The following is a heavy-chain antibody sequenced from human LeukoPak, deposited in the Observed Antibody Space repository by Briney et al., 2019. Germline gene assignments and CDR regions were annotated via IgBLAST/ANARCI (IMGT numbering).Heavy chain of an antibody. CDR3: ARFLEWLWSDY. CDR1: GFTFSSYA. Sequence: GGSLRHPCPASGFTFSSYAMSWVRQAPGKGLEWVSAISGSGGSTYYADSVKGRFTISRDNSKNTLYLQMNSLRAEDTAVYYCARFLEWLWSDYWGQGTLVTVSS. D-gene: IGHD3-3*01. J-gene: IGHJ4*02. V-gene: IGHV3-23*01. CDR2: ISGSGGST.